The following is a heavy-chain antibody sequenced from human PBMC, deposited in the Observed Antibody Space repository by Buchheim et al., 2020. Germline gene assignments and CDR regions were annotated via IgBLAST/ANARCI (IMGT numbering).Heavy chain of an antibody. J-gene: IGHJ4*02. CDR1: GFTFSSYG. CDR2: ISYDGSNK. Sequence: QVQLVESGGGVVQPGRSLRLSCAASGFTFSSYGMHWVRQAPGKGLEWVAVISYDGSNKYYADSVKGRFTISRDNSKNTLYLQMNSLRAEDTAVYYCARDRILGFFDYWGQGTL. V-gene: IGHV3-30*03. CDR3: ARDRILGFFDY. D-gene: IGHD1-14*01.